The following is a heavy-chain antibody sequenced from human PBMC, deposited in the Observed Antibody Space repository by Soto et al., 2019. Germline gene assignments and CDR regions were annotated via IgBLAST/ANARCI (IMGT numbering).Heavy chain of an antibody. Sequence: EVQLVESGGGLVLPGGSLRLSCSASGLTFSNYEMNWVRQAPGKGLEWVSYIGRSGTTTYYADSLKGRFTISRDNAKNSLYLQRTALRARDTAVYYGAPGSGGGGAFDFWGQGTMVTVSS. J-gene: IGHJ3*01. CDR3: APGSGGGGAFDF. CDR2: IGRSGTTT. V-gene: IGHV3-48*03. CDR1: GLTFSNYE. D-gene: IGHD3-10*01.